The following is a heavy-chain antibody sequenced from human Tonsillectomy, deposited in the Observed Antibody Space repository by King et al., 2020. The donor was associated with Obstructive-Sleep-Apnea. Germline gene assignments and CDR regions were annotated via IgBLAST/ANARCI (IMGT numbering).Heavy chain of an antibody. Sequence: VQLQESGPGLVKPSETLSLTCTVSGGSINSYYWSWIRQTPGKGLEWTGYISYSGSTNYNPSLKSRVTISVDTSKNQFSLKLSSVTAADTAVYYCARDRVGRDGYNRFDYWGQGTLVTVSS. CDR2: ISYSGST. CDR1: GGSINSYY. D-gene: IGHD5-24*01. V-gene: IGHV4-59*01. CDR3: ARDRVGRDGYNRFDY. J-gene: IGHJ4*02.